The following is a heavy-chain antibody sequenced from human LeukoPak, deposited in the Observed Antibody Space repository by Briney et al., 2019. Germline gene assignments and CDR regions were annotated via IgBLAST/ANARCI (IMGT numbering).Heavy chain of an antibody. Sequence: GASVKVSCKASGYTFTSYGISWVRQAPGQGLEWMGWISAYNGNTNYAQKFQGRVTITADKSTSTAYMELSSLRSEDTAVYYCARDLGRIAVAGRGWFDPWGQGTLVTVSS. V-gene: IGHV1-18*01. CDR3: ARDLGRIAVAGRGWFDP. CDR1: GYTFTSYG. CDR2: ISAYNGNT. J-gene: IGHJ5*02. D-gene: IGHD6-19*01.